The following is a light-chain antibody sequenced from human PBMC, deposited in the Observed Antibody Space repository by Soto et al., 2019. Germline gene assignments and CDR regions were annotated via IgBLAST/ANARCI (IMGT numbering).Light chain of an antibody. V-gene: IGKV3-11*01. CDR3: QHRSNWPAT. Sequence: EIVLTQSPATLSLSPGERATLSCRASQSVNSYLAWYQQKPGQAPRLLIYEGSKRATGITARFSGSGSGTDFTHTISSLEPEDFAVYYCQHRSNWPATFGQGTKVEI. J-gene: IGKJ2*01. CDR1: QSVNSY. CDR2: EGS.